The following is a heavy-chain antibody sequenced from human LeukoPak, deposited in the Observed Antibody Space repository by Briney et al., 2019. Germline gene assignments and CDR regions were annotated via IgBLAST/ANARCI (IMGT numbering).Heavy chain of an antibody. CDR1: GFTFSSYG. Sequence: GGSLRLSCAASGFTFSSYGMHWVRQAPGKGLEWVAFIRYDGSSKYYADSVRGRFTISRDNSKNTMYLQMNSLRAEDTAVYYCAKDTGSGYDYFSYYFDYWGQGTLVTVSS. CDR2: IRYDGSSK. J-gene: IGHJ4*02. V-gene: IGHV3-30*02. CDR3: AKDTGSGYDYFSYYFDY. D-gene: IGHD5-12*01.